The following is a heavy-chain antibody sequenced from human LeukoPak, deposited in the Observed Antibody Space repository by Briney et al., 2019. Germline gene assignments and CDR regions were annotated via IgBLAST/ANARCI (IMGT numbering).Heavy chain of an antibody. CDR3: ARGHIAAAGYYYYYYMDV. CDR1: GYTFTGYY. D-gene: IGHD6-13*01. Sequence: ASVKVSCKASGYTFTGYYMHWVRQAPGQGLEWMGRINPNSGGTNYAQKFQGRVTMTRDTSISTAYMELSGLRSDDTVVYYCARGHIAAAGYYYYYYMDVWGKGTTVTVSS. CDR2: INPNSGGT. V-gene: IGHV1-2*05. J-gene: IGHJ6*03.